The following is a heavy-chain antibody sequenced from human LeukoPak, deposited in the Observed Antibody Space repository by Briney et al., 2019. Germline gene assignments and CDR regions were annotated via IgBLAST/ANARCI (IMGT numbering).Heavy chain of an antibody. CDR1: GFTFSSYG. Sequence: PGGSLRLSCAASGFTFSSYGMHWVRQAPGKGLEWVAFIRYDGSNKYYADSVKGRFTISRDNSKNTLYLQMNSLRAEDTAVYYCAKDRSIFGVASNSVDYWGQGTLVTVSS. J-gene: IGHJ4*02. V-gene: IGHV3-30*02. D-gene: IGHD3-3*02. CDR2: IRYDGSNK. CDR3: AKDRSIFGVASNSVDY.